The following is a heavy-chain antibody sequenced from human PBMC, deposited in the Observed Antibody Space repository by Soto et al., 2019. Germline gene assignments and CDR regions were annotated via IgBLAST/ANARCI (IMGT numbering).Heavy chain of an antibody. CDR2: ISSSGSTI. CDR1: GFTFSDYY. V-gene: IGHV3-11*01. CDR3: ARDLGYCSGGSCQNRFEY. Sequence: PGGSLRLSCAASGFTFSDYYMSWIRQAPGKGLEWVSYISSSGSTIYYADSVKGRFTISRDNAKNSLYLQMNSLRAEDTAVYYCARDLGYCSGGSCQNRFEYWGQGTLVTVSS. D-gene: IGHD2-15*01. J-gene: IGHJ4*02.